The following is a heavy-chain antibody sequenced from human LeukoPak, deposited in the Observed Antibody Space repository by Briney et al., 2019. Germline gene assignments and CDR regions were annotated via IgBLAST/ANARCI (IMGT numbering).Heavy chain of an antibody. Sequence: GGSLRLSCATSGFTFVGNAMSWVRQAPGKGLEWVSGVSGSDGSSHYADSVKGRFTISVDNSKNTLHLQMNSLRAEDTAVYYCAKGGLGGYNAVFDHWGQGTLVTVSS. CDR2: VSGSDGSS. V-gene: IGHV3-23*01. CDR1: GFTFVGNA. D-gene: IGHD5-24*01. J-gene: IGHJ4*02. CDR3: AKGGLGGYNAVFDH.